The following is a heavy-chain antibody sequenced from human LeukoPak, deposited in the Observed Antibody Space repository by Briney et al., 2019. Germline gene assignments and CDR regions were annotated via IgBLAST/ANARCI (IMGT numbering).Heavy chain of an antibody. D-gene: IGHD6-19*01. V-gene: IGHV5-51*01. CDR1: GYSFTSYW. Sequence: GESLKISCKGSGYSFTSYWIGWVRQMPEKGLEWMGIIYPGDSDTRYSPSFQGQVTISADKSISTAYLQWSSLKASDTAMYYCARLWAVAGPTGLYYYYGMDVWGQGTTVTVSS. CDR2: IYPGDSDT. J-gene: IGHJ6*02. CDR3: ARLWAVAGPTGLYYYYGMDV.